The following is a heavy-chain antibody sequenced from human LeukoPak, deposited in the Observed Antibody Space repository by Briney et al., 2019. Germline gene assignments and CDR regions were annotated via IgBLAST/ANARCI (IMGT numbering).Heavy chain of an antibody. J-gene: IGHJ4*02. Sequence: GGSLRLSCAASGFTFSSYEMNWVRQAPGKGLEWVVNINQDGSEKYYVDSVKGRFSISRDNAKNSLYLQMNSLRAEDTAVYYCARYSSRNGYCFDYWGQGTLVTVSS. CDR2: INQDGSEK. CDR3: ARYSSRNGYCFDY. V-gene: IGHV3-7*01. D-gene: IGHD6-13*01. CDR1: GFTFSSYE.